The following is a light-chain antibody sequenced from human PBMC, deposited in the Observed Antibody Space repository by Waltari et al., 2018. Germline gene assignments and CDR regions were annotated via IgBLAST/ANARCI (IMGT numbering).Light chain of an antibody. CDR1: CSAVGFYYL. CDR3: CSYAGRNIWV. CDR2: EVI. J-gene: IGLJ3*02. Sequence: QSALTHPASVSGPPGQSITTSCTGPCSAVGFYYLFSWYQQHPDKAPKLMVYEVIEQPSRVSTRFSGSKSGNTASLTISGLQAEDEADYYCCSYAGRNIWVFGGGTKVTVL. V-gene: IGLV2-23*02.